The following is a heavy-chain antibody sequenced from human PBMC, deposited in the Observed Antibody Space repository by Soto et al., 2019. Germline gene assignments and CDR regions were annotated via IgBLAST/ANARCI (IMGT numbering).Heavy chain of an antibody. V-gene: IGHV1-3*01. CDR1: GYTFTNYA. CDR2: INAGNGNT. Sequence: QVQLVQSGAEVKKPGASVKVSCKASGYTFTNYAMHWVRQAPGQRLEWMGWINAGNGNTKYSQKFQGRVTITRDTSASTAYMELNSLRSEATAVYYCARTDGSGSFLAYWGQGTLVTVSS. CDR3: ARTDGSGSFLAY. D-gene: IGHD3-10*01. J-gene: IGHJ4*02.